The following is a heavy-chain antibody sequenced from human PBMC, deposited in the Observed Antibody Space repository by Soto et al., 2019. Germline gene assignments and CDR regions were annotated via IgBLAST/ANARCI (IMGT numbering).Heavy chain of an antibody. D-gene: IGHD4-17*01. V-gene: IGHV3-15*01. J-gene: IGHJ6*02. CDR1: GLTFSNDW. CDR3: TTDITVPTQGGYYYGMDV. Sequence: PGGSLRLSCAASGLTFSNDWMSWIRQAPGKGLEWVGRIKSKTDGGTTDYAAPVKGRFTISRDDSKNTLYLQMNSLKTEDTAVYYCTTDITVPTQGGYYYGMDVWGQGITVTVSS. CDR2: IKSKTDGGTT.